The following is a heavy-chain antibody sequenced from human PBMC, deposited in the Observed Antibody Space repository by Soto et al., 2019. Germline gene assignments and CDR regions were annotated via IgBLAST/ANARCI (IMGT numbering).Heavy chain of an antibody. CDR2: ISAAGDP. CDR1: GFTFRNYD. CDR3: ARTDRDFYGLDV. J-gene: IGHJ6*02. Sequence: ESVGGLVQPGGSLRLSCEASGFTFRNYDMHWVRQGTGKGLEWVSGISAAGDPDYADSVEGRFTISRENAQNSFFLQMNSLRVVDTAVYYCARTDRDFYGLDVWGQGTTVIVSS. V-gene: IGHV3-13*05.